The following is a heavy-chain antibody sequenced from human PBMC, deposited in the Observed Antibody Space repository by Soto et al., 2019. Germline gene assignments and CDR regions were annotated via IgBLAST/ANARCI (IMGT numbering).Heavy chain of an antibody. J-gene: IGHJ6*04. V-gene: IGHV3-74*01. CDR2: IDKVGTDS. CDR1: EVTFSGRS. Sequence: GGSLRLCCAASEVTFSGRSVHWVRQAPGKGLVWVSGIDKVGTDSTYADSVKGRFTSSRDNAKNTVYLQMNSLRVEDTAVYYCARGWFGPDVWGKGTTVTVSS. D-gene: IGHD3-10*01. CDR3: ARGWFGPDV.